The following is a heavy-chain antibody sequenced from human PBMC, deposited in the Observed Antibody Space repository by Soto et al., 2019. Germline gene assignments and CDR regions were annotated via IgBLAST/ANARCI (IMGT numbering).Heavy chain of an antibody. Sequence: QVQLVQSGAEVKKPGASVKVSCKASGYTFTSYGISWVRQAPGQGLEWMGRISAYNGNTNYAQKLQGRVTMTTDTPTSPASMELRSLRSDDTAVYYCARVVGALGPWFDPWGQGTLVTVSS. CDR2: ISAYNGNT. CDR1: GYTFTSYG. CDR3: ARVVGALGPWFDP. V-gene: IGHV1-18*01. D-gene: IGHD2-15*01. J-gene: IGHJ5*02.